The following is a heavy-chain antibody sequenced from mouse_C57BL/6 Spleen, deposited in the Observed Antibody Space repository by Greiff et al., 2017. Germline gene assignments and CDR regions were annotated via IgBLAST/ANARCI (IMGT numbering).Heavy chain of an antibody. CDR2: IDPSDSYT. Sequence: QVQLQQPGAELVKPGASVKLSCKASGYTFTSYWMQWVKQRPGQGLEWIGEIDPSDSYTNYNQKFKGKATLTVDTSSSTAYMQLSSLTSEDSAVYDCARSDYGSSRYAMGYWGQGTSVTVTS. CDR1: GYTFTSYW. CDR3: ARSDYGSSRYAMGY. V-gene: IGHV1-50*01. J-gene: IGHJ4*01. D-gene: IGHD1-1*01.